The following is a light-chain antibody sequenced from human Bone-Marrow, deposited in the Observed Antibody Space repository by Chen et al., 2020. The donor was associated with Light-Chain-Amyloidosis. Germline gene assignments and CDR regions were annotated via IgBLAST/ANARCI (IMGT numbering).Light chain of an antibody. CDR1: NIGSTS. V-gene: IGLV3-21*02. Sequence: SYVLTQPSSVSVAPGQTATIACGGNNIGSTSVHWYQQTPGQAPLLVVYDDSDRPSGIPERLSGSNSGNTATLTIRRVEAGDEAGYYCQVWDRGSDRPVFGGGTELTVL. CDR3: QVWDRGSDRPV. CDR2: DDS. J-gene: IGLJ3*02.